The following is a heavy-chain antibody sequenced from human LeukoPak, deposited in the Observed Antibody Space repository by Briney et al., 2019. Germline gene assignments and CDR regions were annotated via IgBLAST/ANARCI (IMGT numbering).Heavy chain of an antibody. CDR3: AALGVGGY. Sequence: GGSLRLSCAASGFTFSSYAMHWVRQAPGKGLEWVAVISYDGSNKYYAGSVKGRFTISRDNSKNTLYLQMNSLRGEDTAVYYCAALGVGGYWGQGTLVTVSS. CDR2: ISYDGSNK. J-gene: IGHJ4*02. CDR1: GFTFSSYA. D-gene: IGHD1-26*01. V-gene: IGHV3-30-3*01.